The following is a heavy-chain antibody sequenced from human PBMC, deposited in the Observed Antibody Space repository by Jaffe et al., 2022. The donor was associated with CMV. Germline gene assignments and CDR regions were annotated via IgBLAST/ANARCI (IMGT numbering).Heavy chain of an antibody. CDR3: ARDPDYGDYVGNYFDY. D-gene: IGHD4-17*01. J-gene: IGHJ4*02. Sequence: QVQLQESGPGLVKPSETLSLTCTVSGGSISSYYWSWIRQPAGKGLEWIGRIYTSGSTNYNPSLKSRVTMSVDTSKNQFSLKLSSVTAADTAVYYCARDPDYGDYVGNYFDYWGQGTLVTVSS. CDR1: GGSISSYY. V-gene: IGHV4-4*07. CDR2: IYTSGST.